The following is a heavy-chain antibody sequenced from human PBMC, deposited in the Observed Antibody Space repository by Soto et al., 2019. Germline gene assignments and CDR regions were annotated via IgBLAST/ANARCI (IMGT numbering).Heavy chain of an antibody. V-gene: IGHV4-4*07. D-gene: IGHD3-16*01. CDR2: IYTSGST. J-gene: IGHJ4*02. CDR3: ARGGPDLATIGSFDY. Sequence: QVQLQESGPGLVKPSETLSLTCSVSGTSVSNYYWSWIRQPAGKGLEHIGRIYTSGSTSYNPSLKSRVTMSMDTSQTQIYLNLTSVTAADTAVYYCARGGPDLATIGSFDYWGQGTLVTVSS. CDR1: GTSVSNYY.